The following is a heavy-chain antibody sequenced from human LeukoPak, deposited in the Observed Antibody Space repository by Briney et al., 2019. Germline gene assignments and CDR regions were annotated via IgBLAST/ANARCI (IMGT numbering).Heavy chain of an antibody. CDR1: GFTFSSYA. CDR3: ARDTPAYTDGWVIFDY. Sequence: GGSLRLSCAASGFTFSSYAMHWVRQAPGKGLEWVAVISYDGSNKYYADSVKGRFNISRDNSKNTLYLQVSSPRAEDTAVYYCARDTPAYTDGWVIFDYWGQGTLVTVSS. J-gene: IGHJ4*02. V-gene: IGHV3-30-3*01. D-gene: IGHD5-24*01. CDR2: ISYDGSNK.